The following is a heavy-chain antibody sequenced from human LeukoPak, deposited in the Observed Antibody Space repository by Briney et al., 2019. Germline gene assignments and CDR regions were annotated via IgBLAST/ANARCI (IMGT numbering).Heavy chain of an antibody. CDR1: GGSFSGYY. J-gene: IGHJ4*02. Sequence: SETLSLTCAVYGGSFSGYYWSWIRQPPGKGLEWIGEINHSGSTNYNPSLKSQVTISVDTSKNQFSLKLSSVTAADTAVYYCATTHCSGGSCYYLFAYWGQGTLVTVSS. CDR3: ATTHCSGGSCYYLFAY. D-gene: IGHD2-15*01. V-gene: IGHV4-34*01. CDR2: INHSGST.